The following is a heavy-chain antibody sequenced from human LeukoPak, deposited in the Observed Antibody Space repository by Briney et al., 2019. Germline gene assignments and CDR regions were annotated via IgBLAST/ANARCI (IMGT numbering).Heavy chain of an antibody. Sequence: SETLSLTCTVSGGCISTSSYYWGWIRQPPGKGLECIGNIYYSGSTYYNPSLKSRVTISVDTSKNQFSLKLSSVTAADTAVYYCARELFSGYDSYFDYWGQGTLVTVSS. J-gene: IGHJ4*02. CDR1: GGCISTSSYY. D-gene: IGHD5-12*01. V-gene: IGHV4-39*07. CDR2: IYYSGST. CDR3: ARELFSGYDSYFDY.